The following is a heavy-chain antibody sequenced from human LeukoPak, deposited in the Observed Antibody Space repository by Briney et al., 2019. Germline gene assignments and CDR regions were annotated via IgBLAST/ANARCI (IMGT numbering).Heavy chain of an antibody. Sequence: GGSLRLSCAASGFTFSDYYMSWIRQAPGKGLEWVSYISSSGSTIYYADSVKGRFTISRDNAKNSLYLQMNSLRAEDTAVYYCAKGIRDTAMAIDYWGQGTLVTVSS. J-gene: IGHJ4*02. V-gene: IGHV3-11*01. CDR2: ISSSGSTI. D-gene: IGHD5-18*01. CDR3: AKGIRDTAMAIDY. CDR1: GFTFSDYY.